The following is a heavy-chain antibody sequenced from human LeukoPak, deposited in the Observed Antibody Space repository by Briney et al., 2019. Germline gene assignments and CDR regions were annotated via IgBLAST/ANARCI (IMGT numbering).Heavy chain of an antibody. J-gene: IGHJ5*02. Sequence: PGGSLRLSCAASGFTFSSYAMSWVRQAPGKGLEWVSAISGSGGSTYYADSVKGRFTISRDNPKNTLYLQMDSLRAEDTAVYYCAKDGLAVSHNELDPWGQGTLVTVSS. CDR2: ISGSGGST. CDR1: GFTFSSYA. CDR3: AKDGLAVSHNELDP. D-gene: IGHD6-19*01. V-gene: IGHV3-23*01.